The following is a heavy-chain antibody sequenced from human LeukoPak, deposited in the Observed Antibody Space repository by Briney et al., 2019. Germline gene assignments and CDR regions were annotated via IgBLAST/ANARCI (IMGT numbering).Heavy chain of an antibody. J-gene: IGHJ3*02. CDR3: ATRLRRDAFDI. V-gene: IGHV3-23*01. Sequence: GGSLRLSCAASGFTFDDYAMHWVRQAPGKGLEWVSAISGSGGSTYYADSVKGRFTISRDNSKNTLYLQMNSLRAEDTAVYYCATRLRRDAFDIWGQGTMVTVSS. CDR2: ISGSGGST. CDR1: GFTFDDYA. D-gene: IGHD4-17*01.